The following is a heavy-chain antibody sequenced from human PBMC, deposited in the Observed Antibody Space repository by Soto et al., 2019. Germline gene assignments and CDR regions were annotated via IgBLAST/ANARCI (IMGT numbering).Heavy chain of an antibody. CDR1: GFTFSSYA. CDR2: ISGSGIST. J-gene: IGHJ4*02. CDR3: XXXXGYSSGWTEIDY. Sequence: EVQLLESGGGLVQPGGSLRLSCAASGFTFSSYAMSWVRQAPGKGLEWVSAISGSGISTYYADSVKGRFTISRDNSKNTLYLXLXXXXSDDXXVXXXXXXXGYSSGWTEIDYWGQGTLVTVSS. V-gene: IGHV3-23*01. D-gene: IGHD6-19*01.